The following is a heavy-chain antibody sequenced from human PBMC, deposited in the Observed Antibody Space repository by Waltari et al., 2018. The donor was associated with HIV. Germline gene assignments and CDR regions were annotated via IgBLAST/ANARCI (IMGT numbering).Heavy chain of an antibody. Sequence: QVQLVQSGAEVKKPGASVKVSCRTSGYTFTNHDINWVRQAAGQGLDWMGRMNPNSGNKGFAQNFQGRVTMTRNSSISTAYMELRSLKSEDTALYYCARSLTSRPGYGGVMAFWGQGSLVTVSS. CDR3: ARSLTSRPGYGGVMAF. CDR1: GYTFTNHD. CDR2: MNPNSGNK. D-gene: IGHD3-16*01. J-gene: IGHJ4*02. V-gene: IGHV1-8*01.